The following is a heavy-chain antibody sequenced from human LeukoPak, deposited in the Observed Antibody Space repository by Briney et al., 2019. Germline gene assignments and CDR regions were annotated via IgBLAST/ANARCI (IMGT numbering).Heavy chain of an antibody. V-gene: IGHV4-34*01. CDR1: GGSFSGYY. J-gene: IGHJ4*02. CDR2: INHSGST. D-gene: IGHD6-19*01. CDR3: ARGSSCWYGSFDY. Sequence: SETLSLTCAVYGGSFSGYYWSWIRQPPGKGLEWIGEINHSGSTNYNPSLKSRVTISVDTSKNQFSLKLSSVTAADTAVYYCARGSSCWYGSFDYWGQGTLVTVSS.